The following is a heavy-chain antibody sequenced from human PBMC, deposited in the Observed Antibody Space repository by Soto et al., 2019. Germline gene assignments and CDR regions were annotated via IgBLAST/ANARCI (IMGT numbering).Heavy chain of an antibody. J-gene: IGHJ4*02. CDR2: IFYSGTA. Sequence: SETLSLTCTVSGGSISSGGYYWSWIRQHPGKGLEWIGYIFYSGTAYYNPSLKSRVTISVDTSKNQFSLKLSSVTAADTAVYYCARDQPHDYWGQGTLVTLSS. CDR3: ARDQPHDY. V-gene: IGHV4-31*03. CDR1: GGSISSGGYY.